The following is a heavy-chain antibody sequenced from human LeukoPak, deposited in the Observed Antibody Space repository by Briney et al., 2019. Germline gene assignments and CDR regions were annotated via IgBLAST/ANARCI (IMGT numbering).Heavy chain of an antibody. CDR1: GFTFSSYA. CDR2: ISYDGSNK. D-gene: IGHD3-22*01. J-gene: IGHJ4*02. Sequence: GGSLRLSCAASGFTFSSYAMHWVRQAPGKGLEWVAVISYDGSNKYYADSVKGRFTISRDNSKNTLYLQMNSLRAEDTAMYYCARDFEYYYDSSGYFGYWGQGTLVTVSS. CDR3: ARDFEYYYDSSGYFGY. V-gene: IGHV3-30*04.